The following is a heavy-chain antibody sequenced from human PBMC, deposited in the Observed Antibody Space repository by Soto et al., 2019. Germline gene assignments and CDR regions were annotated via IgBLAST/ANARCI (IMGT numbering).Heavy chain of an antibody. Sequence: ESLRLSCAASGFIVSSNYMSWVRQAPGKGLEWVSVIYSGGSTYYADSVKGRFTISRDNSKNTLYLQMNSLRAEDTAVYCCARERLSGRTSGMDVWGQGTKVTVSS. CDR1: GFIVSSNY. V-gene: IGHV3-53*01. CDR3: ARERLSGRTSGMDV. CDR2: IYSGGST. J-gene: IGHJ6*02. D-gene: IGHD3-10*01.